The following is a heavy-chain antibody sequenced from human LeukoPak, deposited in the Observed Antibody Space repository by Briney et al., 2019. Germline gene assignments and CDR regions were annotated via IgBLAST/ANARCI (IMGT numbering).Heavy chain of an antibody. CDR2: IIPIFGTA. J-gene: IGHJ6*03. D-gene: IGHD3-3*01. CDR1: GGTFSSYA. Sequence: GSSVKVSCKASGGTFSSYAISWVRQAPGQGLEWMGGIIPIFGTANYAQKFQGRVTITADESTSTAYMELSSVTAADTAVYYCASLVWSGSPFGYYYYYMDVWGKGTTVTVSS. CDR3: ASLVWSGSPFGYYYYYMDV. V-gene: IGHV1-69*01.